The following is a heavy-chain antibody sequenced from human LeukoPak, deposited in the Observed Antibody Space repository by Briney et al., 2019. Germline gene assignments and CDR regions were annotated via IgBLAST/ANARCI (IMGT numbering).Heavy chain of an antibody. Sequence: GGSLRLSCAASGFTFSSYGMHWVRQATGKGLEWVAVISYDGSIKKYADSVKGRFTISRDKAKNTLFLQMDSLRPQDTAVYYCAKTGPPTGYFAYYGMDVWGQGTTVTASS. CDR3: AKTGPPTGYFAYYGMDV. J-gene: IGHJ6*02. V-gene: IGHV3-30*18. CDR2: ISYDGSIK. CDR1: GFTFSSYG. D-gene: IGHD6-25*01.